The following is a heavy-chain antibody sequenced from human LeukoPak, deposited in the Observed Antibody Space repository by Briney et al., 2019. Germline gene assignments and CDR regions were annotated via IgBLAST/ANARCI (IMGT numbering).Heavy chain of an antibody. CDR1: GFTFSSYG. V-gene: IGHV3-30*18. Sequence: GRALRLSCAASGFTFSSYGMHWVRQAPGKGLEWVAVISYDGSNKYYADSVKGRFTISRDNSKNTLYLQMNSLRAEDTAVYYCAKDRYFDWLSYSPYYFDYWGQGTLVTVSS. CDR2: ISYDGSNK. D-gene: IGHD3-9*01. CDR3: AKDRYFDWLSYSPYYFDY. J-gene: IGHJ4*02.